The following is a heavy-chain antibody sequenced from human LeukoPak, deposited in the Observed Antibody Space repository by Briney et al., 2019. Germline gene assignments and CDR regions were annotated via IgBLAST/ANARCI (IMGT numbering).Heavy chain of an antibody. J-gene: IGHJ4*02. CDR1: GFTFSDYY. CDR2: ISSSGSTI. Sequence: GGSLRLSCAASGFTFSDYYMSWIRQAPGKGLEWVSYISSSGSTIYYADSVKGRFTISRDNAKNSLYLQMNTLRSEDTAVYYCARGPCSGGSCYSHWGQGTLVTVSS. D-gene: IGHD2-15*01. CDR3: ARGPCSGGSCYSH. V-gene: IGHV3-11*04.